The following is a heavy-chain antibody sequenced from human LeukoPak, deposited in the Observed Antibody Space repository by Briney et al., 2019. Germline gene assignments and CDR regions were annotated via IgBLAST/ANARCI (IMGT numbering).Heavy chain of an antibody. D-gene: IGHD1-1*01. V-gene: IGHV1-2*06. CDR2: INPNSGGT. CDR1: GYTFTGYY. CDR3: ARGRRWNLNHFDY. J-gene: IGHJ4*02. Sequence: GASVKVSCKASGYTFTGYYMHWVRQAPGQGLEWMGRINPNSGGTNYAQKLQGRVTMTTDTSTSTAYMELRSLRSDDTAVYYCARGRRWNLNHFDYWGQGTLVTVSS.